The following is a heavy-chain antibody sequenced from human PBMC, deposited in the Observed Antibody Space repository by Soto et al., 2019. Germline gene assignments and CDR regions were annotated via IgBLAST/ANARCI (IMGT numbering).Heavy chain of an antibody. D-gene: IGHD1-26*01. Sequence: SVKVSGKAFGGNFTNYGISWVRQAPGQGLEWMGGIIPLFGTTNYAQKFRGRVTVTADESTSTVYMELNSLRSEDTAIYYCARAHGTSWYNWFDPWGQGTLVTVSS. CDR1: GGNFTNYG. CDR3: ARAHGTSWYNWFDP. V-gene: IGHV1-69*13. J-gene: IGHJ5*02. CDR2: IIPLFGTT.